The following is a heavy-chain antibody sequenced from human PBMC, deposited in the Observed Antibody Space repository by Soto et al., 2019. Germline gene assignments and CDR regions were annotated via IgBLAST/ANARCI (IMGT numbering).Heavy chain of an antibody. J-gene: IGHJ6*02. CDR3: ARDPGRDLRFSGSVRYYYYGMDV. CDR2: ISAYNGNT. CDR1: GYTITSYG. V-gene: IGHV1-18*04. Sequence: QVQLVQSGAEVKKPGASVKVSCKASGYTITSYGISWVRQAPGQGLEWMGWISAYNGNTNYAQKLQGRVTMTTDTSTSTAYMELRSLRSDDTAVYYCARDPGRDLRFSGSVRYYYYGMDVWGQGTTVTVSS. D-gene: IGHD3-10*01.